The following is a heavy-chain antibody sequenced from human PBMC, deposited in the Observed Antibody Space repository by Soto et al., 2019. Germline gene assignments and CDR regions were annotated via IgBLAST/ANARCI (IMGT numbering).Heavy chain of an antibody. Sequence: GGSLRLSCAASGFTFSTYSMNWVRQAPGKGLEWVSYISSSSSTIFYTDSVKGRFTVSRDNAKNSLYLQMTSLRAEDTAVYYCARGLNGYLHYFDYWGQGTLVTVSS. D-gene: IGHD5-18*01. CDR3: ARGLNGYLHYFDY. CDR1: GFTFSTYS. V-gene: IGHV3-48*01. J-gene: IGHJ4*02. CDR2: ISSSSSTI.